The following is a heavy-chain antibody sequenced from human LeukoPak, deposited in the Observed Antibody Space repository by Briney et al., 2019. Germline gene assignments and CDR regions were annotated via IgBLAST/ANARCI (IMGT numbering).Heavy chain of an antibody. CDR2: TKITTDAGTP. J-gene: IGHJ4*02. CDR3: ISGGGTADY. CDR1: GFTISNAW. Sequence: GGSLRLSCAASGFTISNAWMNWSGWGRQAPGKVLEWGGLTKITTDAGTPDYAALVKGRFTISRDDSKNTVYLEMNSLEPEDTAVYYCISGGGTADYWGQGTLVSVSS. D-gene: IGHD1-1*01. V-gene: IGHV3-15*01.